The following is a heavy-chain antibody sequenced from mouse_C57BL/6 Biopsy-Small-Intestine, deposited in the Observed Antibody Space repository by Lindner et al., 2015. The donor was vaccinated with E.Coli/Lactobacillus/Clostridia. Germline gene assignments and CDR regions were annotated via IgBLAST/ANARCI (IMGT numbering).Heavy chain of an antibody. J-gene: IGHJ2*01. V-gene: IGHV1S26*01. CDR3: ARSRVLGPEGY. CDR2: INPSSGYT. D-gene: IGHD4-1*01. CDR1: GYTFTSYT. Sequence: VQLQESGPELVKPGASVKLSCKASGYTFTSYTMHWVKQRPGQGLEWIGYINPSSGYTKYNQKFKGKATLTADKSSSTAYMQLSSLTSEDSAVYYCARSRVLGPEGYWGQGTTLTVSS.